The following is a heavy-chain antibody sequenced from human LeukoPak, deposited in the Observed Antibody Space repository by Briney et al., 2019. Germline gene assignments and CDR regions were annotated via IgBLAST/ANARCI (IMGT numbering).Heavy chain of an antibody. CDR3: ARNVGWYSHDS. CDR2: IYGSGST. D-gene: IGHD6-19*01. V-gene: IGHV4-59*08. CDR1: GDSLSSHY. J-gene: IGHJ4*02. Sequence: SETLSLTCTVSGDSLSSHYWSWIRQPPGKGLEWIGYIYGSGSTHYDPSLRSRVTISEDTSKNQFTLKLTSVTAADTAVYYCARNVGWYSHDSWGQGTLVTVSS.